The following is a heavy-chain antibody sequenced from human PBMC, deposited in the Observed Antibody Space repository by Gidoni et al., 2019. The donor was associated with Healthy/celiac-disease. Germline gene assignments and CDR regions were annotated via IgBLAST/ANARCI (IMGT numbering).Heavy chain of an antibody. D-gene: IGHD3-9*01. V-gene: IGHV4-39*01. CDR1: GGSISSSSYY. Sequence: QLQLQESGPGLVKPSETLSLTCTVSGGSISSSSYYWGWIRQPPGKGLEWIGSIYYSGSTYYNPSLKSRVTISVDTSKNQFSLKLSSVTAADTAVYYCARHTLRRDILTGYPLPPGKDGMDVWGQGTTVTVSS. CDR2: IYYSGST. CDR3: ARHTLRRDILTGYPLPPGKDGMDV. J-gene: IGHJ6*02.